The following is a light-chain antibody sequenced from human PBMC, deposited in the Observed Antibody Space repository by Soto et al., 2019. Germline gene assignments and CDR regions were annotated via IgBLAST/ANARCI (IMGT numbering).Light chain of an antibody. CDR1: SSDVGAYGY. J-gene: IGLJ2*01. Sequence: QSALTQPASVSGSPGQSIPISCTGTSSDVGAYGYVSWYQQHPGKAPKLMIYEVSYRPSGISNRFSGSKSGNAASLTIAGLPSEAEADYYCSSYSTSRTVVFGGGTKHTVL. CDR2: EVS. CDR3: SSYSTSRTVV. V-gene: IGLV2-14*01.